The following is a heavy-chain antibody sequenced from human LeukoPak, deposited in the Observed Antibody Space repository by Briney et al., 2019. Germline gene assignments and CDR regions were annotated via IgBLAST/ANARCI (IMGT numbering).Heavy chain of an antibody. V-gene: IGHV4-34*01. Sequence: ETLSLTCAVYGGSFSGYYWSWIRQPPGKGLEWIGEINHSGSTNYNPSLKSRVTISVDTSKNQFSLKLSSVTAADTAVYYCARLCGYSSFHPQQYYYYGMDVWGQGTTVTVSS. D-gene: IGHD6-13*01. CDR2: INHSGST. CDR3: ARLCGYSSFHPQQYYYYGMDV. J-gene: IGHJ6*02. CDR1: GGSFSGYY.